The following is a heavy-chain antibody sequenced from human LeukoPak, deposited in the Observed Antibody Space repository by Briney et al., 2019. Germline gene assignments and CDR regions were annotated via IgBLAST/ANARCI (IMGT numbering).Heavy chain of an antibody. CDR3: ARGRGAYYYGSGSYRDAFDI. Sequence: SETLSLTCAVYGGSFSGYYWSWIRQPPGKGLEWIGEINHSGSTNYNPSLKCRVTISVDTSKNQFSLKLSSVTAADTAVYYCARGRGAYYYGSGSYRDAFDIWGQGTMVTVSS. J-gene: IGHJ3*02. V-gene: IGHV4-34*01. CDR2: INHSGST. CDR1: GGSFSGYY. D-gene: IGHD3-10*01.